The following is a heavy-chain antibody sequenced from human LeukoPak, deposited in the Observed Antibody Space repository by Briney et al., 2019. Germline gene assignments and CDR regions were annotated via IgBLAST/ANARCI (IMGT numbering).Heavy chain of an antibody. Sequence: SETLSLTCAVYGGSFSGYYWSWIRQPPGKGLEWIGEINHSGSTNYNPSLKSRVTISVDTSKNQFSLKPSSVTAADTAVYYCARGRPVTMVRGLKSYYYYYMDVWGKGTTVTVSS. J-gene: IGHJ6*03. V-gene: IGHV4-34*01. CDR2: INHSGST. CDR1: GGSFSGYY. CDR3: ARGRPVTMVRGLKSYYYYYMDV. D-gene: IGHD3-10*01.